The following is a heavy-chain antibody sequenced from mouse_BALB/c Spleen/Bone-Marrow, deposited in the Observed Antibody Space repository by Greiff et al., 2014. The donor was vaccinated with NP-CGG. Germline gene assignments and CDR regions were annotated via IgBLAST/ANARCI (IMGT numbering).Heavy chain of an antibody. CDR2: VSSGGSFT. CDR1: GFIFSNYA. D-gene: IGHD1-3*01. CDR3: ARHGDNYVFDY. J-gene: IGHJ2*01. Sequence: EVMLVESGGGLVSPGGSLKLSCAASGFIFSNYAMSWVRQTPEKRLEWVATVSSGGSFTYYPDSVKGRFTISRDSAKNTLYLQMSSLRSEDTAMYYCARHGDNYVFDYWGQGTTLTVSS. V-gene: IGHV5-9-3*01.